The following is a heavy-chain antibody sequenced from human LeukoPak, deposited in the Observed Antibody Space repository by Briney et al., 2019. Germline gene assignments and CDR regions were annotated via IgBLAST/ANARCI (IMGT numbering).Heavy chain of an antibody. Sequence: ASVKVSCKASGGTFSSYAISWVRQAPGQGLEWMGRIIPILGIANYAQKFQGRVTITADKSTSTAYMELSSLRSEDTAVYYCAIVAYGGNEGLFDYWGQGTLVTVSS. CDR1: GGTFSSYA. CDR2: IIPILGIA. D-gene: IGHD4-23*01. J-gene: IGHJ4*02. V-gene: IGHV1-69*04. CDR3: AIVAYGGNEGLFDY.